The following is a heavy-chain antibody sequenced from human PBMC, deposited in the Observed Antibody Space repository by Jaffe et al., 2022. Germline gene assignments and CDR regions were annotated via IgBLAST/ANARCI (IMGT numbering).Heavy chain of an antibody. D-gene: IGHD2-15*01. CDR1: GYTFTSYG. V-gene: IGHV1-18*01. J-gene: IGHJ4*02. CDR3: ARDLTRHYCSGGSCYWEPAGY. CDR2: ISAYNGNT. Sequence: QVQLVQSGAEVKKPGASVKVSCKASGYTFTSYGISWVRQAPGQGLEWMGWISAYNGNTNYAQKLQGRVTMTTDTSTSTAYMELRSLRSDDTAVYYCARDLTRHYCSGGSCYWEPAGYWGQGTLVTVSS.